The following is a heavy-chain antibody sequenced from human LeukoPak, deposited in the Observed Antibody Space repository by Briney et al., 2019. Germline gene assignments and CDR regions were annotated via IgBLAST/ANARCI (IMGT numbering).Heavy chain of an antibody. D-gene: IGHD3-22*01. CDR2: IEWNGGRR. CDR3: ASVPDDASGNSRYYFKT. CDR1: GFRLDAFG. J-gene: IGHJ4*02. Sequence: GGSLRLSCVASGFRLDAFGMSWVRQVPGKGLEWVSGIEWNGGRREYADSVKGRSTISRDNAKNSLYLQMKNLRAEDTALYYCASVPDDASGNSRYYFKTWGQGTLVTVPS. V-gene: IGHV3-20*04.